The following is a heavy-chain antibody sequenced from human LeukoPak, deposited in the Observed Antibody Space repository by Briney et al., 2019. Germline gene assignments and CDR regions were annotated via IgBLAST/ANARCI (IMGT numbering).Heavy chain of an antibody. D-gene: IGHD2-21*01. J-gene: IGHJ3*02. CDR1: GFTFSSYS. CDR2: ISSSSSYI. V-gene: IGHV3-21*01. CDR3: AREEAVIAPADAFDI. Sequence: GGSLRLSCAASGFTFSSYSMNWVRQAPGKGLEWVSSISSSSSYIYYADSVKGRFTISRDNAKNSLYLQMNSLRAEDTAGYYCAREEAVIAPADAFDIWGQGTMVTVSS.